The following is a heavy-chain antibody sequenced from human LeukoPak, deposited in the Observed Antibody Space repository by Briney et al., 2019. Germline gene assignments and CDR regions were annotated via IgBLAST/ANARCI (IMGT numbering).Heavy chain of an antibody. CDR3: ARERIVVVTLSDAIDI. CDR1: GYTFTGYY. V-gene: IGHV1-2*02. Sequence: ASVKVSCKASGYTFTGYYMHWVRQAPGQALEWMGWINPNSGGTKYAQKFQGRVTVTRDTSINTVYMQLGNLTSDDTAVYYCARERIVVVTLSDAIDIWGQGTMVTVSS. J-gene: IGHJ3*02. D-gene: IGHD2-21*02. CDR2: INPNSGGT.